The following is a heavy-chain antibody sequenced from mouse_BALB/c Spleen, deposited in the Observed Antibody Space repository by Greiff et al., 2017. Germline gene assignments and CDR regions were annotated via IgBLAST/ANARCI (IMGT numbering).Heavy chain of an antibody. CDR3: ARYNDYDGYYAMDY. CDR1: GFTFSSYT. D-gene: IGHD2-4*01. CDR2: ISSGGGNT. J-gene: IGHJ4*01. V-gene: IGHV5-9*03. Sequence: EVKLVESGGGLVKPGGSLKLSCAASGFTFSSYTMSWVRQTPEKRLEWVATISSGGGNTYYPDSAKGRFTISRDNAKNNLYLQMSSLRSEDTALYYCARYNDYDGYYAMDYWGQGTSVTVSS.